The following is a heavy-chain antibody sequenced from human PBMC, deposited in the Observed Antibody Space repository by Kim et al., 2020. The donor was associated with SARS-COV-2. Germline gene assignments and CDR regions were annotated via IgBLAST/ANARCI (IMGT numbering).Heavy chain of an antibody. CDR1: GGSISSGGYY. D-gene: IGHD2-15*01. J-gene: IGHJ6*02. V-gene: IGHV4-31*03. Sequence: SETLSLTCTVSGGSISSGGYYWSWIRQHPGKGLEWIGYIYYSGSTYYNPSLKSRVTISVDTSKNQFSLKLSSVTAADTAVYYCARDSIRSDSGAKTLSYGMDVWGQGTTVTVSS. CDR2: IYYSGST. CDR3: ARDSIRSDSGAKTLSYGMDV.